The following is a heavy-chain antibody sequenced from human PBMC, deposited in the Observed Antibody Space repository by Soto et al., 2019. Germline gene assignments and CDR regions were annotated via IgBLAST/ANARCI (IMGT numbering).Heavy chain of an antibody. CDR3: ARGNWNYVGVDY. CDR2: IYYSGST. CDR1: GGSVSSGCYY. J-gene: IGHJ4*02. V-gene: IGHV4-61*01. D-gene: IGHD1-7*01. Sequence: QVQLQESGPGLVKPSETLSLTCTVSGGSVSSGCYYWSWIRQPPGKGLEWIGYIYYSGSTNYNPSLKSRVTISVDTSKNQFSLKLSSVTAADTAVYYCARGNWNYVGVDYWGQGTLVTVSS.